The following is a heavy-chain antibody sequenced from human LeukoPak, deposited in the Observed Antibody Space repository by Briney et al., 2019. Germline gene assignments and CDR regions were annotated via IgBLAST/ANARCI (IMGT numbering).Heavy chain of an antibody. CDR2: IRYDGSNK. D-gene: IGHD6-19*01. J-gene: IGHJ1*01. Sequence: PGGSLRLSCAASGFTFSSYGMHWVRQAPGKGLEWVAFIRYDGSNKYYADSVKGRFTISRDNSKNTLYLQMNSLRAEDTAVYYCAKAGYTGGWYPGYFQHWGQGTLVTVSS. V-gene: IGHV3-30*02. CDR3: AKAGYTGGWYPGYFQH. CDR1: GFTFSSYG.